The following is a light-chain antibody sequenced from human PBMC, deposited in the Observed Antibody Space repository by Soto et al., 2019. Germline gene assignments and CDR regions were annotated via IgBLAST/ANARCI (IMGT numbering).Light chain of an antibody. CDR1: QSVSSN. CDR3: QQYNNWPET. Sequence: EIVMTQSPATLSVSPGERATFSCRASQSVSSNLAWYQQEPGQAPRLLIYGASTRATGIPARVSGRRSGTEFTLTISSLQSEDFAVYYCQQYNNWPETFGQGTKVDIK. J-gene: IGKJ1*01. V-gene: IGKV3-15*01. CDR2: GAS.